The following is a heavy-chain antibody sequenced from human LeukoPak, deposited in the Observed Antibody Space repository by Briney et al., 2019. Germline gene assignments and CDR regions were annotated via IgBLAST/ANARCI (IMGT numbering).Heavy chain of an antibody. CDR2: ISGSGGST. CDR1: GFTFSSYA. D-gene: IGHD2-15*01. J-gene: IGHJ4*02. V-gene: IGHV3-23*01. Sequence: PGGSLRLSCAASGFTFSSYAMSWVRQAPGKGLEWVSAISGSGGSTYYADSVKGRFTISRDNSKNTLYLQMNSLRAEDTAVYYCAKGLRYCSGGSCYVEGACLDYWGQGTLVTVSS. CDR3: AKGLRYCSGGSCYVEGACLDY.